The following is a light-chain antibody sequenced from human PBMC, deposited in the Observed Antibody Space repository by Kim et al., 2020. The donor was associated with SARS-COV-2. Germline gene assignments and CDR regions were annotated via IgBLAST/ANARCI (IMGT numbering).Light chain of an antibody. V-gene: IGKV1-5*01. J-gene: IGKJ1*01. CDR1: QSISSW. Sequence: ASLGHRVTNTCRARQSISSWLAWYQQKPGKAPKLLIYDASSLESGVPSRFSGSGSGTEFTLTISSLQPDDFATYYCQQYNSYSQTFGQGTKVDIK. CDR2: DAS. CDR3: QQYNSYSQT.